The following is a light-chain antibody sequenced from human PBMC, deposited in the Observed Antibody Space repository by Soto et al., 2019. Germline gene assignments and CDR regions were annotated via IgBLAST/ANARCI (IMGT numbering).Light chain of an antibody. CDR2: DAS. CDR1: QRINKW. CDR3: QQYSSYSAWT. V-gene: IGKV1-5*01. J-gene: IGKJ1*01. Sequence: DIQMTQSPSTLSASIGDRVTITCRASQRINKWLAWHQQKPGKAPKLLIYDASSLQSGVPPRFSGSGSGTEFTLPIRSLQPDAIATYYCQQYSSYSAWTFGEGTKVDIK.